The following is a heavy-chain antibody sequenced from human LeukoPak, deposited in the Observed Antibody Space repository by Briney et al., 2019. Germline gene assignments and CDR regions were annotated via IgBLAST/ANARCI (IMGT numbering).Heavy chain of an antibody. Sequence: PGGSLRLSCAASGFTFSSYAMHWVRQAPGKGLEYVSAISSNGGSTYYANSVKGRFTISRDNSKNTLYLQMGSLRAEGMAVYYCASARDSSGYYLYWGQGTLVTVSS. J-gene: IGHJ4*02. V-gene: IGHV3-64*01. CDR1: GFTFSSYA. CDR3: ASARDSSGYYLY. D-gene: IGHD3-22*01. CDR2: ISSNGGST.